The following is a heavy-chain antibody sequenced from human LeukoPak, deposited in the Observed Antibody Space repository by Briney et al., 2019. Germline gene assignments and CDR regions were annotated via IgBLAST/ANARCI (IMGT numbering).Heavy chain of an antibody. V-gene: IGHV4-59*08. J-gene: IGHJ4*02. Sequence: SETLSLTCTVSGGSISSYYWSWIRQPPGKGLEWIGYIDDSGSTNYNPSLKSRVTISVDTPRNQFSLKLRSVTAADTAVYYCARGGTRITIVGVVINDFDYWGQGTLVTVSS. CDR2: IDDSGST. D-gene: IGHD3-3*01. CDR3: ARGGTRITIVGVVINDFDY. CDR1: GGSISSYY.